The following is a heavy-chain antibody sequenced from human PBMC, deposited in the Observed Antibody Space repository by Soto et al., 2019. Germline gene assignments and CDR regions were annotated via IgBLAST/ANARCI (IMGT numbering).Heavy chain of an antibody. CDR3: AREKYQLPYYYYYGMDV. J-gene: IGHJ6*02. CDR2: IIPIFGTA. D-gene: IGHD2-2*01. CDR1: GGTFSSYA. Sequence: SVKVSCKASGGTFSSYAISWVRQAPGQGLEWMGGIIPIFGTANYAQKFQGRVTITADESTSTAYMELSSLRSEDTAVYYCAREKYQLPYYYYYGMDVWGQGTTVTVSS. V-gene: IGHV1-69*13.